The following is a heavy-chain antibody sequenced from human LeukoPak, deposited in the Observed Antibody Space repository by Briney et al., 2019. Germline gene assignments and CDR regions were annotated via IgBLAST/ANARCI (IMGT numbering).Heavy chain of an antibody. J-gene: IGHJ4*02. CDR3: ARETSLAGFASGLGFNY. CDR2: IYGSGNT. V-gene: IGHV4-59*01. D-gene: IGHD6-19*01. CDR1: GASISSWY. Sequence: PSETLSLTCTVSGASISSWYWSWIRQPPGKGLEGIGYIYGSGNTNYNPSLKSRVTMSIDTSKNQFSLKLTSVTAADTATYYCARETSLAGFASGLGFNYWGQGILVTVSS.